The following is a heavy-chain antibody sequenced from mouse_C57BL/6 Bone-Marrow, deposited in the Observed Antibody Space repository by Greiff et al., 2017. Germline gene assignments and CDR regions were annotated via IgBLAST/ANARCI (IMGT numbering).Heavy chain of an antibody. CDR1: GYAFSSSW. CDR3: ARWGSTLVDWYLDV. Sequence: QVQLQQPGPELVKPGASVKISCKASGYAFSSSWMNWVKPRPGKGLEWIGRIYTGDGATNYNGQFKGKATLTADQSSSTAYMQLSRLTSEASAVYFCARWGSTLVDWYLDVWGTGTTVTVSS. J-gene: IGHJ1*03. D-gene: IGHD1-1*01. V-gene: IGHV1-82*01. CDR2: IYTGDGAT.